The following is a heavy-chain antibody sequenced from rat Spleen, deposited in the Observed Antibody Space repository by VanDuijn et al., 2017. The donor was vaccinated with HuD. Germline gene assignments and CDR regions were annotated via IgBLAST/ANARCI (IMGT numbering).Heavy chain of an antibody. CDR3: ARHELPGYNWFAY. CDR1: GFTFSDYN. CDR2: IIYDGSST. Sequence: EVQLVESGGGLVQPGRSLKLSCAASGFTFSDYNMAWVRQAPKKGLEWLATIIYDGSSTYYRDSVKGRFTISRDNAKSTLYLQMDSLRSEDTATYYCARHELPGYNWFAYWGQGTLVTVSS. V-gene: IGHV5-7*01. J-gene: IGHJ3*01. D-gene: IGHD1-4*01.